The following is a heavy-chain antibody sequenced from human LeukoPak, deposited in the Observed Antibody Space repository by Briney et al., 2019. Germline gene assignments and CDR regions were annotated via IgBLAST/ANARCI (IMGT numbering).Heavy chain of an antibody. CDR1: GGSFSGYY. D-gene: IGHD3-22*01. Sequence: SETLSLTCAVYGGSFSGYYWSWIRQPPGKGLEWIGEINHSGSTNYNPSLKSRVTISVDTSKNQFSLKLSSVTAADTAVYYCARGRVRLNWFDPWGQGTQVIVSP. J-gene: IGHJ5*02. CDR3: ARGRVRLNWFDP. CDR2: INHSGST. V-gene: IGHV4-34*01.